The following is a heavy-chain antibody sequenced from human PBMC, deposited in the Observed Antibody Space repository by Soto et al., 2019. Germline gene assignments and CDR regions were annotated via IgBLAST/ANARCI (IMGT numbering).Heavy chain of an antibody. J-gene: IGHJ4*02. Sequence: QVQLVESGGGVVQPGMSLRLSCAASGFTFSSYCMHGVRQAPGKGLEWVAVISYDGSNKYYADYVKGRFTISRDNSKNTLYLQMNSLRAEDTAVYYCANAGLDVFDYWGQGTLVTVSS. D-gene: IGHD3-16*01. V-gene: IGHV3-30*18. CDR3: ANAGLDVFDY. CDR2: ISYDGSNK. CDR1: GFTFSSYC.